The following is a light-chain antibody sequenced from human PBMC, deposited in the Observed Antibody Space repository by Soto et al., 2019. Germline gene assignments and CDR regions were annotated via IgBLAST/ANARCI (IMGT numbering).Light chain of an antibody. CDR2: STN. V-gene: IGLV1-44*01. CDR1: SSNIGSNT. J-gene: IGLJ2*01. Sequence: QSVLTQPPSASGTPGQRVTISCSGSSSNIGSNTVNWYQQLPGTAPKLLIYSTNQRPSGVPDRFSGSKSGTSASLASSGLPSEDEAEYYCAEWDDSLNGHVVFGGGTKLTVL. CDR3: AEWDDSLNGHVV.